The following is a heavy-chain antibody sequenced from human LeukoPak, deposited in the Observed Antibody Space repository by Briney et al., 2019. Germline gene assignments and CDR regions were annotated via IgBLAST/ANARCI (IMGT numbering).Heavy chain of an antibody. CDR1: GFTFSSYE. CDR3: ARDPAYYDILTGYYNYGMDV. J-gene: IGHJ6*04. Sequence: GGSPRLSCAASGFTFSSYEMNWVRQAPGKGLEWVSYISSSGSTIYYADSVKGRFTISRDNAKDSLYLQMNSLRAEDTAVYYCARDPAYYDILTGYYNYGMDVWGKGTTVTVSS. CDR2: ISSSGSTI. D-gene: IGHD3-9*01. V-gene: IGHV3-48*03.